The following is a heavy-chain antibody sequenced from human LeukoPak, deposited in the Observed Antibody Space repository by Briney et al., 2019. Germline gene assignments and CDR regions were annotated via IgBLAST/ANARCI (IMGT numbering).Heavy chain of an antibody. Sequence: GASVKVSCKASGYTFTGYYMHWVRQAPGQGLEWMGWINPNSGGTNYAQKFQGRVTMTRDTSISTAYMELSRLRSDDTAVYYCARRGSDSSSWVYYYYYYMDVWGKGTTVTVSS. D-gene: IGHD6-13*01. V-gene: IGHV1-2*02. CDR3: ARRGSDSSSWVYYYYYYMDV. CDR2: INPNSGGT. J-gene: IGHJ6*03. CDR1: GYTFTGYY.